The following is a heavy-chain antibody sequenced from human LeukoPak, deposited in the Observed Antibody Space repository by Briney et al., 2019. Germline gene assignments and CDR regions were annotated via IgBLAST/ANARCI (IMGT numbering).Heavy chain of an antibody. J-gene: IGHJ3*02. CDR1: GGSISNYY. Sequence: PSETLSLTCTVSGGSISNYYWSWIRQPAGKGLEFIGRIYTSGSTDYNPSLKSRVTMSVDTSKNQFSLKLTSVTAADTAVYYYARGLGAATSEAFDIWGQGSMVTVSS. D-gene: IGHD1-26*01. CDR2: IYTSGST. CDR3: ARGLGAATSEAFDI. V-gene: IGHV4-4*07.